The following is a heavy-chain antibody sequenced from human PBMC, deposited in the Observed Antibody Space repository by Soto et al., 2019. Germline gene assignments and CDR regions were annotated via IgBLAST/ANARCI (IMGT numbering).Heavy chain of an antibody. D-gene: IGHD3-10*01. V-gene: IGHV1-69*02. CDR1: GGTFSSYT. J-gene: IGHJ6*02. Sequence: SVKVSCKASGGTFSSYTISWVRQAPGQGLEWMGRIIPILGIANYAQKFQGRVTITADKSTSTAYMELSSLRSEDTAVYYCARGYYYGSGSPPHYYYYGMDVWG. CDR3: ARGYYYGSGSPPHYYYYGMDV. CDR2: IIPILGIA.